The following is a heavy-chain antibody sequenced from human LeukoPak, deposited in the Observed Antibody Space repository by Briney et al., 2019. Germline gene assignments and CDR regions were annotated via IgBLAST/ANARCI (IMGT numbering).Heavy chain of an antibody. CDR2: IRGSGGSK. CDR3: AKALGMATAKQNRDAFDI. V-gene: IGHV3-23*01. CDR1: GFTFSSYG. D-gene: IGHD5-24*01. J-gene: IGHJ3*02. Sequence: GGTLRLSCAASGFTFSSYGMSWVRQAPGKGLEWVSVIRGSGGSKYYADSVKGRFTISRENSKNTLYLQMNSLRAEDTAVYYCAKALGMATAKQNRDAFDIWGQGTMVTVSS.